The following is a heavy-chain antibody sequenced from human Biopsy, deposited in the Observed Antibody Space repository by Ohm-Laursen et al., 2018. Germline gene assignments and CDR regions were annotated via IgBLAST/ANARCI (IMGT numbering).Heavy chain of an antibody. CDR2: TYKGGNT. CDR3: ARDLPSSYYYAMDV. Sequence: GTLSLTCTVSGAFMNNYYWTWIRQPAGKGLEWIGHTYKGGNTNHNPSLKSRVSMSVDTSKNQLSLTLRSVTAADTAVYYCARDLPSSYYYAMDVWGQGTTVTVSS. V-gene: IGHV4-4*07. CDR1: GAFMNNYY. J-gene: IGHJ6*02.